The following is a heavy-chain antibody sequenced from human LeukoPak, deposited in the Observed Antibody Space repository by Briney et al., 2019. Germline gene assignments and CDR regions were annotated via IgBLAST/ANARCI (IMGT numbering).Heavy chain of an antibody. J-gene: IGHJ4*02. CDR2: ISAYNGNT. V-gene: IGHV1-18*01. D-gene: IGHD6-13*01. Sequence: ASVKVSCKTSGGTFSSSAISWVRQAPGQGLEWMGWISAYNGNTNYAQKLQGRVTMTTDTSTSTAYMELRSLRSDDTAVYYCARTRSIAAAGTPFDYWGQGTLVTVSS. CDR3: ARTRSIAAAGTPFDY. CDR1: GGTFSSSA.